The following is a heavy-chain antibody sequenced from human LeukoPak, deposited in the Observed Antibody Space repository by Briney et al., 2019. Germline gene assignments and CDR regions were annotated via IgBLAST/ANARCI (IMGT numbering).Heavy chain of an antibody. J-gene: IGHJ4*02. V-gene: IGHV3-7*01. CDR1: GGSISSSSYY. CDR2: IKQDGSEK. Sequence: PSETLSLTCTVSGGSISSSSYYWGWIRQPPGKGLEWVANIKQDGSEKYYVDSVKGRFTVSRDNAKNSLYLQMNSLRAEDTAVYYCARAGDVGWELLGPFDYWGQGTLVTVSS. D-gene: IGHD1-26*01. CDR3: ARAGDVGWELLGPFDY.